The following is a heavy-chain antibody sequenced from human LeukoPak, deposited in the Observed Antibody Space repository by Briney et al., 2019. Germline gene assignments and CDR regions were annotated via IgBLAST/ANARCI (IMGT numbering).Heavy chain of an antibody. J-gene: IGHJ3*01. CDR2: IIPIFATT. D-gene: IGHD2-15*01. Sequence: ASVKVSCKASGGTFSSYAINWVRQAPGQGLEWMGRIIPIFATTNYAQKFQARVTITTDESTNTAYMEFSSLRSEDTAMYYCARESRYCIGDSCYPNAFDVWGQGTMVTISS. V-gene: IGHV1-69*05. CDR3: ARESRYCIGDSCYPNAFDV. CDR1: GGTFSSYA.